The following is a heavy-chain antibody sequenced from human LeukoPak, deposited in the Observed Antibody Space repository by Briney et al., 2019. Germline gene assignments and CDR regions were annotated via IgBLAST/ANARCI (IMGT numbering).Heavy chain of an antibody. V-gene: IGHV1-69*05. J-gene: IGHJ5*02. D-gene: IGHD6-6*01. Sequence: SVKVSCKASGGTFSSYAISWVRQAPGQGLEWMGGIIPIFGTANYAQKFQGRVTITTDESTSTAYMELSSLKSEDTAVYYCARLVGISAARLEGGWFDPWGQGTLVIVSS. CDR2: IIPIFGTA. CDR3: ARLVGISAARLEGGWFDP. CDR1: GGTFSSYA.